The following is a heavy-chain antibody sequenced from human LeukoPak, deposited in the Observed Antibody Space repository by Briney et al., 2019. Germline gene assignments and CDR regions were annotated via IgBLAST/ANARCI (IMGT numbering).Heavy chain of an antibody. CDR2: FDPEDGET. J-gene: IGHJ4*02. Sequence: ASVTVSCKVSGYTLTELSMHWVRQAPGKGLEWMGGFDPEDGETIYAQKFQGRVTMTEDTSTDTAYMELSSLRSEDTAVYYCATGVGKYQLLLPPFDYWGQGTLVTVSS. CDR3: ATGVGKYQLLLPPFDY. D-gene: IGHD2-2*01. V-gene: IGHV1-24*01. CDR1: GYTLTELS.